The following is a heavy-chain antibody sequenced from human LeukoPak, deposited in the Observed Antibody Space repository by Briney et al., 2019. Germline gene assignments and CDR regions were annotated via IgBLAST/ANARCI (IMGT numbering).Heavy chain of an antibody. CDR1: GYTFTSYG. CDR2: ISAYNGNT. Sequence: GASVKVSCKASGYTFTSYGISWVRQAPGQGLEWMGWISAYNGNTNYAQKLQGRVTMTTDTSTSTAYMELRSLRSDDTAVYYCARAETGSLLTVTTQISPNYYYYYGMDVWGQGTTVTVSS. D-gene: IGHD4-17*01. J-gene: IGHJ6*02. CDR3: ARAETGSLLTVTTQISPNYYYYYGMDV. V-gene: IGHV1-18*01.